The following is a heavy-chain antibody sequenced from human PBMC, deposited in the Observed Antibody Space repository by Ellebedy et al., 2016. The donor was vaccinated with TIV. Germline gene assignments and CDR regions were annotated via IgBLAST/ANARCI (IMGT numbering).Heavy chain of an antibody. J-gene: IGHJ6*02. CDR3: ARENIVVVPAAMTHYYYGMDV. CDR2: IWYDGSNK. D-gene: IGHD2-2*01. Sequence: GESLKISXAASGFTFSSYGMHWVRQAPGKGLEWVAVIWYDGSNKYYADSVKGRFTISRDNSKNTLYLQMNSLRAEDTAVYYCARENIVVVPAAMTHYYYGMDVWGQGTTVTVSS. V-gene: IGHV3-33*01. CDR1: GFTFSSYG.